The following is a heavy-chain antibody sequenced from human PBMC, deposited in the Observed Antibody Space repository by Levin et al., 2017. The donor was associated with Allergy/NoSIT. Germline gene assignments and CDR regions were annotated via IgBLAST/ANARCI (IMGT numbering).Heavy chain of an antibody. CDR2: IYYSGRT. CDR1: GGSISSYY. Sequence: SETLSLTCTVSGGSISSYYWNWIRQPPGKGLEWIGYIYYSGRTNYNPSLKSRVTMSLDTSKNQFSLKVSSVTAADTAVYYCARALDILTGFDSWGQGTLVTVSS. J-gene: IGHJ4*02. CDR3: ARALDILTGFDS. V-gene: IGHV4-59*01. D-gene: IGHD3-9*01.